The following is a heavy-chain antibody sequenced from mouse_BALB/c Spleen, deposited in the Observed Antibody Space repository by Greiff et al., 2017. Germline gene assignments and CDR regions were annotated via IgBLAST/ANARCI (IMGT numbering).Heavy chain of an antibody. CDR2: ISDGGSYT. Sequence: EVKLMESGGGLVKPGGSLKLSCAASGFTFSDYYMYWVRQTPEKRLEWVATISDGGSYTYYPDSVKGRFTISRDNAKNNLYLQMSSLKSEDTAMYYCAREGGNFRNWFAYWGQGTLVTVSA. CDR3: AREGGNFRNWFAY. D-gene: IGHD2-1*01. V-gene: IGHV5-4*02. J-gene: IGHJ3*01. CDR1: GFTFSDYY.